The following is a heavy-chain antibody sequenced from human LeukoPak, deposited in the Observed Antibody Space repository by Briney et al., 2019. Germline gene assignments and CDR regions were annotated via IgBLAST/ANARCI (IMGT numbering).Heavy chain of an antibody. Sequence: GGSLRLSCAASGFTFSSYAMSWVRQAPGKGLEWVSSIGGSGSSTYYADSVKGRFTISRDNSKNTLYLQMNNLRAEDTAVYYCARAASYSSGRYSDYWGQGTLVTVSS. V-gene: IGHV3-23*01. CDR3: ARAASYSSGRYSDY. CDR1: GFTFSSYA. CDR2: IGGSGSST. D-gene: IGHD6-19*01. J-gene: IGHJ4*02.